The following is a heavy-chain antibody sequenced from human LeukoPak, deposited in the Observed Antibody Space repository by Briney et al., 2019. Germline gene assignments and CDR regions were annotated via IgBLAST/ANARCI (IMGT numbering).Heavy chain of an antibody. CDR3: ARSCGRSETSCYTP. D-gene: IGHD3-16*02. CDR1: GGSTGSTSYY. V-gene: IGHV4-39*07. CDR2: VYFSGST. Sequence: PSETLSLTCTVSGGSTGSTSYYWNWIRQPPGKGLEWIGNVYFSGSTYCNTSLKSRVTISVDTSKNQFSLKLSSVTAADTAVYYCARSCGRSETSCYTPWGQGTLVTVSS. J-gene: IGHJ5*02.